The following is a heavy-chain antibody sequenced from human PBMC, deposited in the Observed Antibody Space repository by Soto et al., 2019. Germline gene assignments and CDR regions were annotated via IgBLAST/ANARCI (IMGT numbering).Heavy chain of an antibody. D-gene: IGHD3-10*01. V-gene: IGHV4-39*01. Sequence: QLQLQESGPGLVKPSETLSLTCTVSGGSISSSSYYWGWIRQPPGKGLEWIGSIYYSGSTYYNPSLKSRVTISVDTSKNQFALKLSSVTAADTAVYYCARRVLTGSLGALDYWGQGTLVTVSS. CDR3: ARRVLTGSLGALDY. CDR1: GGSISSSSYY. CDR2: IYYSGST. J-gene: IGHJ4*02.